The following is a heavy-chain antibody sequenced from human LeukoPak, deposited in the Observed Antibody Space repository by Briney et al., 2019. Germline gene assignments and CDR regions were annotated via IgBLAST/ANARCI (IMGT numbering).Heavy chain of an antibody. CDR3: ARDRVTTNTPYFDY. CDR2: INLNSGGT. D-gene: IGHD4-17*01. V-gene: IGHV1-2*02. Sequence: GASAKVSCKTSGFTFTGYYMHWVRQAPGQGLEWMGWINLNSGGTNYAQKFQGRVTMTRDTSISTAYMELSRLTSDDTAVYYCARDRVTTNTPYFDYWGQGTLVTVSS. CDR1: GFTFTGYY. J-gene: IGHJ4*02.